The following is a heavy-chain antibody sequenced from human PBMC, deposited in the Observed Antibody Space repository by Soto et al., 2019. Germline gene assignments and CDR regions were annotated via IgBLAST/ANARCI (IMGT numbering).Heavy chain of an antibody. D-gene: IGHD3-10*01. V-gene: IGHV3-30*18. Sequence: QVQLVESGGGVVQPGRSLRLSCAASGFTFSSYGMHWVRQAPGKGLEWVAVISYDGSNKYYADSVKGRFTISRDNSKNTLYLQMNSRRAEDTAVYYCAKGYYYGSGSLNCWGQGTLVTVSS. CDR1: GFTFSSYG. J-gene: IGHJ4*02. CDR3: AKGYYYGSGSLNC. CDR2: ISYDGSNK.